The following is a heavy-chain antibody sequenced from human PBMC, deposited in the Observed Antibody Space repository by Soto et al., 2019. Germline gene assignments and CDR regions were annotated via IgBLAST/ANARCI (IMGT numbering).Heavy chain of an antibody. Sequence: QVQLEQSGAEVKKPGASVKVSCKASGYTFNNYDINWLRQATGQGVEWMGWMNPNNGNTGHSQKLQGRVTMTSDTYINTGYIELTSLPSAYTGVYYCARGGVTCFDPWGQGTLVTVSS. CDR3: ARGGVTCFDP. D-gene: IGHD3-10*01. V-gene: IGHV1-8*01. CDR1: GYTFNNYD. J-gene: IGHJ5*02. CDR2: MNPNNGNT.